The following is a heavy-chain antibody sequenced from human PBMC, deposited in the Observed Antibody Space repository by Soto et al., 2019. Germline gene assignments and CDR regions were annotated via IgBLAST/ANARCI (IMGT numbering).Heavy chain of an antibody. CDR1: GGTFSSYA. Sequence: ASVKVSCKASGGTFSSYAISWVRQAPGQGLEWMGGIIPIFGTANYAQKFQGRVTITADESTSTAYMELSSLRSEDTAVYYCASETREYYFDYWGQGTRVTVSS. V-gene: IGHV1-69*13. J-gene: IGHJ4*02. CDR3: ASETREYYFDY. CDR2: IIPIFGTA.